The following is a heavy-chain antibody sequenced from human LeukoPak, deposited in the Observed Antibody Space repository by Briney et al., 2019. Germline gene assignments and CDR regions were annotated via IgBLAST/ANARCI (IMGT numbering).Heavy chain of an antibody. Sequence: ASVKVSGKASGYTSTSYGISWVRQAPGQGLEWLGWISTYNGNTHYAQKLQGRVTMTTDTSTTTAYMELRSLRSDDTAVYYCARDYRTGFDYWGQGTLVTVSS. CDR2: ISTYNGNT. J-gene: IGHJ4*02. V-gene: IGHV1-18*01. CDR3: ARDYRTGFDY. CDR1: GYTSTSYG. D-gene: IGHD7-27*01.